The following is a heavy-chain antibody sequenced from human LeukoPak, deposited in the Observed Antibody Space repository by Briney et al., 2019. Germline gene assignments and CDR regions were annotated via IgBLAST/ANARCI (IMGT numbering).Heavy chain of an antibody. Sequence: ASVKVSCKASGYTFTSYDINWVRQATGQGPEWMGWMNPNSGNTGYAQKFQGRVTMTRNTSISTAYMDLSSLRSDDTAVYFCARDLAYGDPPSGFDPWGQGTLVTVPS. J-gene: IGHJ5*02. D-gene: IGHD4-17*01. CDR1: GYTFTSYD. CDR3: ARDLAYGDPPSGFDP. V-gene: IGHV1-8*01. CDR2: MNPNSGNT.